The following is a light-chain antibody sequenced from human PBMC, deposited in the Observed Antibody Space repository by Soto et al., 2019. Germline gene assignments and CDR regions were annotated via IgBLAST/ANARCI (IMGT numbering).Light chain of an antibody. J-gene: IGKJ2*01. V-gene: IGKV3-20*01. CDR3: QQYNNYSYT. Sequence: EIVLTQSPGTLSLSPGERATLSCRASQSVSSNYLAWYQQKPGLAPRLLIYGASSRATGIPDRFSGSGSGTDFTLTISRLEPEDFATYYCQQYNNYSYTFGQGTKLEIK. CDR2: GAS. CDR1: QSVSSNY.